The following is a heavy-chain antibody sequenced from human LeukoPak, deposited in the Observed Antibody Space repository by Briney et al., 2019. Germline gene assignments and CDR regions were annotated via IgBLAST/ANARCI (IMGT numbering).Heavy chain of an antibody. V-gene: IGHV4-39*01. CDR2: IYYSGTT. J-gene: IGHJ3*02. CDR3: ASDPTDYGDLAFDI. D-gene: IGHD4-17*01. Sequence: SETLSLTCTVSGGSISSSRYYWGWIRQPPGKGLEWIGSIYYSGTTYYNPSLKSRVTISVDTSKNQFSLKLSSVTAADTAVYYCASDPTDYGDLAFDIWGQGTMVTVSS. CDR1: GGSISSSRYY.